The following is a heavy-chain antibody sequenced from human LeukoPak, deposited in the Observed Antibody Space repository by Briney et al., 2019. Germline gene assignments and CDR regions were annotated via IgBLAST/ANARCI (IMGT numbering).Heavy chain of an antibody. Sequence: PGGSLRLSCAASGFTFSSYAMSWVRQAPGKGLEWVSAISGSGGSTYYADSVKGRFTISRDNAKNSLYLQMNSLRAEDTALYYCAKDPCSSTSCAVDYWGQGTLVTVSS. CDR1: GFTFSSYA. V-gene: IGHV3-23*01. J-gene: IGHJ4*02. CDR3: AKDPCSSTSCAVDY. D-gene: IGHD2-2*01. CDR2: ISGSGGST.